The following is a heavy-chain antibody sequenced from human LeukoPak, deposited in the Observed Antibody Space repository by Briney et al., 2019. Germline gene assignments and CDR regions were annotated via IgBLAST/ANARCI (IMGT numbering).Heavy chain of an antibody. D-gene: IGHD3-9*01. V-gene: IGHV3-23*01. Sequence: GGSLRLSCAASGFTFGSYAMSWVRQAPGKGLEWVSAISGSGGSTYYADSVKGRFTISRDNSKNTLYLQMNSLRAEDTAVYYCAKDIGYFDWLFDYWGQGTLVTVSS. J-gene: IGHJ4*02. CDR2: ISGSGGST. CDR1: GFTFGSYA. CDR3: AKDIGYFDWLFDY.